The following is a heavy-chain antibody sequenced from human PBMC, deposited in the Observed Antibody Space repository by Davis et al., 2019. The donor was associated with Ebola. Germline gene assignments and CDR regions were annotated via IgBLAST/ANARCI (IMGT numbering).Heavy chain of an antibody. CDR3: AKDLYSGSFQAELY. J-gene: IGHJ4*02. CDR1: GFTFSSYG. CDR2: IWYDGSNK. V-gene: IGHV3-33*06. D-gene: IGHD1-26*01. Sequence: PGGSLRLSCAASGFTFSSYGMHWVRQAPGKGLEWVAVIWYDGSNKYYADSVKGRFTISRDNSKNTLYLQMNSLRAEDTAVYYCAKDLYSGSFQAELYWGQGTLVTVSS.